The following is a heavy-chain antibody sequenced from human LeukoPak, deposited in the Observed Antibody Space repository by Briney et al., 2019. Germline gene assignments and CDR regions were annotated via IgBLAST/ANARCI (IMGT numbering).Heavy chain of an antibody. CDR3: AGGNIGIAVAEIYYYYGMDV. CDR2: ISGSGGST. V-gene: IGHV3-23*01. J-gene: IGHJ6*02. CDR1: GFTFSSYA. Sequence: PGGSLRLSCAASGFTFSSYAMSWVRQAPGKGLEWVSAISGSGGSTYYADSVKGRFTISRDNSKNTLYLQMNSLRAEDTAVYYCAGGNIGIAVAEIYYYYGMDVWGQGTTVTVSS. D-gene: IGHD6-19*01.